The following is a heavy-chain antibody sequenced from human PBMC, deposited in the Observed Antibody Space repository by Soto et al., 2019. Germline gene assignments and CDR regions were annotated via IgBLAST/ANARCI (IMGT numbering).Heavy chain of an antibody. Sequence: SETLSLTCAVSGVSISSGNWWTWVRQSPQRGLEYIGEIFHDGTANYYPSFERRVAISVDTSKNQFSLKLTSVTAADTAIYFCARLVYDTRLNYMYFDFWGQGXLVTVYS. CDR3: ARLVYDTRLNYMYFDF. V-gene: IGHV4-4*02. CDR2: IFHDGTA. D-gene: IGHD3-10*01. CDR1: GVSISSGNW. J-gene: IGHJ4*02.